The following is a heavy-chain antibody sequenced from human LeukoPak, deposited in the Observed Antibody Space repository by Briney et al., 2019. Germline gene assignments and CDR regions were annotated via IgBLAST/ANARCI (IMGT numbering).Heavy chain of an antibody. CDR3: AKEITAGYYDSSGALDY. J-gene: IGHJ4*02. CDR1: GFTFSSYA. V-gene: IGHV3-23*01. Sequence: GGSLRLSCAASGFTFSSYAMSWVRQAPGKGLEWVSAISGSGGSTYYADSVKGRFTISRDNSKNTLYLQMNSLRAEDTAVYYCAKEITAGYYDSSGALDYWGQGTLVTVSS. D-gene: IGHD3-22*01. CDR2: ISGSGGST.